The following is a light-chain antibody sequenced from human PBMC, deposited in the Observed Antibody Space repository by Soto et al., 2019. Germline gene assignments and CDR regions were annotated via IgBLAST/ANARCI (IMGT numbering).Light chain of an antibody. J-gene: IGKJ4*01. V-gene: IGKV3-11*01. Sequence: EIRLAQSPATLSLSPGERATLSCRASQSVGSYLAWYQQKPGQAPRLLIYDASNRATGIPARFSGSGSGTDFTLTISSLEPEDFAVYYCQQRSNWPSFGGGTKGDIK. CDR1: QSVGSY. CDR2: DAS. CDR3: QQRSNWPS.